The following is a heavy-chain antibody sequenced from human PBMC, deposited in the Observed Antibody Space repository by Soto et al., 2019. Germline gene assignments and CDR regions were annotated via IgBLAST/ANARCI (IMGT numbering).Heavy chain of an antibody. D-gene: IGHD4-4*01. Sequence: QVQLVQSGAEVKKPGSSVKVSCKASGGTFSSYAISWVRQAPGQGLEWMGGIIPIFGTANYAQKFQGRVTTTADESTSTAYMELSSLRSEVTAVYYCARVNDYSNEPHRYCGMDVWGQGTTVTVSS. CDR3: ARVNDYSNEPHRYCGMDV. V-gene: IGHV1-69*01. CDR1: GGTFSSYA. CDR2: IIPIFGTA. J-gene: IGHJ6*02.